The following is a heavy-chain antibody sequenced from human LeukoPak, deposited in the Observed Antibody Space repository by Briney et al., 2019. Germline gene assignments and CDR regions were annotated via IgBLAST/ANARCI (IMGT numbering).Heavy chain of an antibody. D-gene: IGHD3-22*01. V-gene: IGHV4-31*03. Sequence: SQTLSLTCTVSGGSISSGGYYWSWIRQHPGKGLEWIGYIYYSGSTYYNPSLKSRVTISVDTSKNQFSLKLSSVTAADTAVYYCARDFAYYYDSSGLNAFDIWGQGTLVTVSS. CDR1: GGSISSGGYY. J-gene: IGHJ4*02. CDR2: IYYSGST. CDR3: ARDFAYYYDSSGLNAFDI.